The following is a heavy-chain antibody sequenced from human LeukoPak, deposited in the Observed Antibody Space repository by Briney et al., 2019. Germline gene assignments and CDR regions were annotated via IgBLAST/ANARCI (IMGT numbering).Heavy chain of an antibody. Sequence: MSGGSLRLSCAASGFTFSSYSMNWVRQAPGKGLEWVSSISSSSSYIYYADSVKGRFTISRDNAKNSLYLQMNSLRAEDTAVYYCARDWGMSFAIDPWGQGTLVTVSS. CDR2: ISSSSSYI. CDR1: GFTFSSYS. V-gene: IGHV3-21*01. CDR3: ARDWGMSFAIDP. D-gene: IGHD2-21*01. J-gene: IGHJ4*02.